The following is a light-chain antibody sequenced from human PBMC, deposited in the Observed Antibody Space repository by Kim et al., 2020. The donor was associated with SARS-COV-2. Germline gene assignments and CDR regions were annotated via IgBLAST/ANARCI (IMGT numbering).Light chain of an antibody. CDR3: QQYGGSPYT. Sequence: EIVLTQSPGTLSLSPGERATLSCRASQSVTRNYLAWYQQKPGQAPRLLIYGASSRVTGIPDRFSGSGSGTDFTLTISRLEPEDFAVYYCQQYGGSPYTFGQGTKLEI. V-gene: IGKV3-20*01. J-gene: IGKJ2*01. CDR2: GAS. CDR1: QSVTRNY.